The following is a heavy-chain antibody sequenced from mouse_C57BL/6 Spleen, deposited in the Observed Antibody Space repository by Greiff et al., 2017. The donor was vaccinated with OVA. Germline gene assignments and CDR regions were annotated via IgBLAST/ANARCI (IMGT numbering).Heavy chain of an antibody. Sequence: EVHLVESGGGLVQPGGSMKLSCAASGFTFSDAWLDWVRQSPEKGLEWVAEIRNKANNHATYYAESVKGRFTISRDDSKSSVYLQMNSLRAEDTGIYYCTRVPYGRSHFDYWGQGTTLTVSS. V-gene: IGHV6-6*01. CDR1: GFTFSDAW. CDR2: IRNKANNHAT. CDR3: TRVPYGRSHFDY. J-gene: IGHJ2*01. D-gene: IGHD1-1*02.